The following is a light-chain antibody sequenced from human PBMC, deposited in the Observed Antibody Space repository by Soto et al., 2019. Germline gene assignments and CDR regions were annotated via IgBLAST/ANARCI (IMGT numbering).Light chain of an antibody. Sequence: AIQMTQSPSSLSASVGDRVTITCRASQGIRNDLGWYQQKPGKAPKLLIYAASSLQSGVPSRFSGSGSRTDFTLTISSLQPEDFPTYYCLQDYNYPWTFGQGTKVDIK. V-gene: IGKV1-6*01. CDR1: QGIRND. CDR2: AAS. J-gene: IGKJ1*01. CDR3: LQDYNYPWT.